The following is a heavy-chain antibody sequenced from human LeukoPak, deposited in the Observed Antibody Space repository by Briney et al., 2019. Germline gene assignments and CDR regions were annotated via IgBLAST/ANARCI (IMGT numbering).Heavy chain of an antibody. Sequence: PGGSLRLSCAASGFTFSNYWMSWVRQAPGKGLEWVANIKQDESEKYHVDSVKGRFTISRDNANNSLYLQMNSLRAEDTAVYYCARFTYLGSSRLCYFVSWGQGTLVTVSS. CDR3: ARFTYLGSSRLCYFVS. CDR2: IKQDESEK. D-gene: IGHD2-2*01. J-gene: IGHJ4*02. CDR1: GFTFSNYW. V-gene: IGHV3-7*01.